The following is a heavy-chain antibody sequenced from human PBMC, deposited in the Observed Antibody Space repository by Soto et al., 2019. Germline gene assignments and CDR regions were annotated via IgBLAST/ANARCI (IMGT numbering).Heavy chain of an antibody. J-gene: IGHJ4*02. V-gene: IGHV3-7*01. CDR3: ARGSSLNY. CDR1: GFTLSSYW. Sequence: EVQLVESGGGLVQPGGSLRLSCVGSGFTLSSYWMSWARQAPGKGLEWLANIKQDGSEQHYVDSVKGRFSISRDNAQNSVFLYMSSLRDEDTAVYYCARGSSLNYWGQGTLVTVSS. D-gene: IGHD6-13*01. CDR2: IKQDGSEQ.